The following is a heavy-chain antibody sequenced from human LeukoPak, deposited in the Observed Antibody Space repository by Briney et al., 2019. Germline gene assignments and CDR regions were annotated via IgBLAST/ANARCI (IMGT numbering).Heavy chain of an antibody. CDR3: ASGVSSTSCYVDY. D-gene: IGHD2-2*01. CDR2: ISNGSNYI. CDR1: DFTFSSYS. J-gene: IGHJ4*02. V-gene: IGHV3-21*01. Sequence: GGSLRLSCAASDFTFSSYSMNWVRQAPGKGLEWVSSISNGSNYIDYADSVKGRFTISRDNAKNSLYLQMNSLRAEDTAVYYCASGVSSTSCYVDYWGQGTLVTVSS.